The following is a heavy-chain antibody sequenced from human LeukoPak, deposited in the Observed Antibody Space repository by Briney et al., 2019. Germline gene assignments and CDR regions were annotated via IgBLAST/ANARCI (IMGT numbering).Heavy chain of an antibody. V-gene: IGHV3-23*01. J-gene: IGHJ4*02. CDR1: GYTFSSYA. D-gene: IGHD2-21*02. CDR2: ISGSGGST. CDR3: AKHPYCGGDCPMGFDY. Sequence: GGSLRLSCAASGYTFSSYAMSWVRQAPGKGLEWVSAISGSGGSTYYADSVKGRFTISRDNSKNTLYLQMNSLRAEDTAVYYCAKHPYCGGDCPMGFDYWGQGSLVTVSS.